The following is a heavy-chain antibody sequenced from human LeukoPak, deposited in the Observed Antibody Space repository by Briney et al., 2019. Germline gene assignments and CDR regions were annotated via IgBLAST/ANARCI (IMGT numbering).Heavy chain of an antibody. CDR2: ISGSTTDI. CDR1: GFTVSSNY. V-gene: IGHV3-21*01. CDR3: ARDIHSVALDI. J-gene: IGHJ3*02. Sequence: GGSLRLSCAASGFTVSSNYMSWVRQAPGKGLEWVSYISGSTTDIYYADSVKGRFTISRDNAKRSVYLQMNSLGVEDTAVYYCARDIHSVALDIWGQGTMVTVSS.